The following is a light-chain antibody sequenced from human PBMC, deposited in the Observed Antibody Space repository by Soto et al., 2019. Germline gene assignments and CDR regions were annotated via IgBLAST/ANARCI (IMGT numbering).Light chain of an antibody. CDR2: GAS. CDR1: QSVSSSY. V-gene: IGKV3-20*01. CDR3: QQYNNWRGT. J-gene: IGKJ1*01. Sequence: EIVLTQSPGTLSLSPGERATLSCRASQSVSSSYLAWYQQKPGQAPRLLIYGASSRPTGIPDRFSGSGSGTDFTLTISSLEPEDSAVYYCQQYNNWRGTFGQGTKVDIK.